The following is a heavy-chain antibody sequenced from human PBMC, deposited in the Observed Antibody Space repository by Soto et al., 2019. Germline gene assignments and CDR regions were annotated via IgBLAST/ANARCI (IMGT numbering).Heavy chain of an antibody. V-gene: IGHV3-21*01. CDR2: ISSSSSYI. CDR1: GFTFSSYS. D-gene: IGHD6-19*01. J-gene: IGHJ6*02. CDR3: ERVRGRSCGWITNYYYYGMDV. Sequence: EVQLVESGGGLVKPGGSLRLSCAASGFTFSSYSMNWVRQAPGKGLEWVSSISSSSSYIYNADSVKGRFTISRYNEKNSLYLQMNSLRAEDTDVYYCERVRGRSCGWITNYYYYGMDVWGQGTTVTVSS.